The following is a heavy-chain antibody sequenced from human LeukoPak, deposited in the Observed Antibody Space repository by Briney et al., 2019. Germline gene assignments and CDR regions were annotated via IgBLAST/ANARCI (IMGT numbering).Heavy chain of an antibody. Sequence: SETLSLTCAVYGGSFSGYYWSWIRQPPGKGLEWIGEINHSGSTNYNPSLKSRVTISVDTSKNQFSLKLSSVTAADTAVYYCATGTVRLRLGELSPFDYWGQGTLVTVSS. CDR2: INHSGST. D-gene: IGHD3-16*02. V-gene: IGHV4-34*01. J-gene: IGHJ4*02. CDR3: ATGTVRLRLGELSPFDY. CDR1: GGSFSGYY.